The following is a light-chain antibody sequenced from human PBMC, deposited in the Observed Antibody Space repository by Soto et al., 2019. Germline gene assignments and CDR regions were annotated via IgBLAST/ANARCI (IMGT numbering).Light chain of an antibody. Sequence: DVQMTQSPSTLSASVGDSVTITCRASQSIAASLAWYQLKPGEAPKLLIYDVSNLESGVPSRFRGSGSGTEFSLTIRSLHPDDFATYYCQQYDYSRTFGQGTKVEIK. V-gene: IGKV1-5*01. CDR3: QQYDYSRT. CDR1: QSIAAS. CDR2: DVS. J-gene: IGKJ1*01.